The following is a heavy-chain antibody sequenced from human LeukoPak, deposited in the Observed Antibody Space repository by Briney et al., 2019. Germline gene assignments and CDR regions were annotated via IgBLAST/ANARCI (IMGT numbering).Heavy chain of an antibody. CDR3: TTEPITIFGVVSNYMDV. CDR1: GFTFSNAW. J-gene: IGHJ6*03. V-gene: IGHV3-15*01. CDR2: IKSKTDGGTT. D-gene: IGHD3-3*01. Sequence: PGGSLRLSCAASGFTFSNAWMSWVRQAPGKGLEWVGRIKSKTDGGTTDYAAPVKGRFTISRDDSKNTLYLQMNSLKTEDTAVYYCTTEPITIFGVVSNYMDVWGKGTTVTVSS.